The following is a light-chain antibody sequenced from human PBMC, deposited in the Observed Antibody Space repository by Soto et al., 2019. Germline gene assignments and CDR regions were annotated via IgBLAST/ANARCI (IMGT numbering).Light chain of an antibody. Sequence: QSVLTQPPSASGSPGQSVTISCTGTSSDVGGYNYVSWYQQHPGKAPKLMIYEVSERPSGVRDRFSGSKSSNTASLTVPGLQAEDEADYYCSSYAGSNNFVFGTGTKVT. CDR2: EVS. CDR3: SSYAGSNNFV. V-gene: IGLV2-8*01. J-gene: IGLJ1*01. CDR1: SSDVGGYNY.